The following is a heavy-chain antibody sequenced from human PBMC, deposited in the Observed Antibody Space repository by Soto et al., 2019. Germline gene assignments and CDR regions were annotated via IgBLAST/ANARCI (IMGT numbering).Heavy chain of an antibody. D-gene: IGHD3-22*01. CDR3: ARGRIGHAYYYDSSGYYRRSGWFDP. Sequence: SETLSLTCAVYGGSFSGYYLSWIRQPPGKGLEWIGEINHRGSTNYNPSLKSRVTISVDTSKNQFSLKLSSVTAADTAVYYCARGRIGHAYYYDSSGYYRRSGWFDPWGQGTLVTVSS. CDR2: INHRGST. J-gene: IGHJ5*02. CDR1: GGSFSGYY. V-gene: IGHV4-34*01.